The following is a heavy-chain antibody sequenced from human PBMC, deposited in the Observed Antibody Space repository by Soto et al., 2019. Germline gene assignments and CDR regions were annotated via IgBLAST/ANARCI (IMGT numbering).Heavy chain of an antibody. Sequence: SETLSLTCTVSVGSISSGGYYWSWIRQHPGKGLEWIGYIYYSGSTYYNPSLKSRVTISVDTSKNQFSLKLSSVTAADTAVYYCARVGAAAGIDYWGRGTLVTVSS. D-gene: IGHD6-13*01. J-gene: IGHJ4*02. CDR2: IYYSGST. CDR3: ARVGAAAGIDY. CDR1: VGSISSGGYY. V-gene: IGHV4-31*03.